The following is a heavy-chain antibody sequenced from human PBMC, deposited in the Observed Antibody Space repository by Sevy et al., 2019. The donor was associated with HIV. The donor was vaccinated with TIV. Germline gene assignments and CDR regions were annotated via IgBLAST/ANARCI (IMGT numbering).Heavy chain of an antibody. CDR2: IKQDGSEK. V-gene: IGHV3-7*01. J-gene: IGHJ6*02. CDR3: ARSGGSYDYGMDV. CDR1: EFTFSSYW. D-gene: IGHD1-26*01. Sequence: LSLTCAASEFTFSSYWMSWVRQAPGKGLEWVANIKQDGSEKYYVDSVKGRFTISRDNAKNSLYLQMNSLRAEDTAVYYCARSGGSYDYGMDVWGQGTTVTVS.